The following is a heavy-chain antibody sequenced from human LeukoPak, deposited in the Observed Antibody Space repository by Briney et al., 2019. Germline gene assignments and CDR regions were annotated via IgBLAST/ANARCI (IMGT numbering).Heavy chain of an antibody. CDR3: ARGYCSSTSCYRFDY. D-gene: IGHD2-2*01. J-gene: IGHJ4*02. CDR1: GGSFSGYY. Sequence: SETLSLTCAVYGGSFSGYYWSWIRQPPGKGLEWIGEINHSGSTNYNPSLKGRVTISVDTSKNQFSLKLSSVTAADAAVYYCARGYCSSTSCYRFDYWGQGTLVTVSS. V-gene: IGHV4-34*01. CDR2: INHSGST.